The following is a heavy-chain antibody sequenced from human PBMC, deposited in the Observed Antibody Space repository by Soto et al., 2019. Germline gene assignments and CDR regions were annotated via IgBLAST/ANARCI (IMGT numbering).Heavy chain of an antibody. Sequence: GGSLRLSCAASGFTFSSYAMHWVRQAPGKGLEWVAVISYDGSDKYYADSVKGRFTISRDNSKNTLYLQMNSLRAEDTAVYYCARDDDETYIVLVPAASSLDYWGQGTLVTVSS. CDR1: GFTFSSYA. CDR3: ARDDDETYIVLVPAASSLDY. J-gene: IGHJ4*02. V-gene: IGHV3-30-3*01. CDR2: ISYDGSDK. D-gene: IGHD2-2*01.